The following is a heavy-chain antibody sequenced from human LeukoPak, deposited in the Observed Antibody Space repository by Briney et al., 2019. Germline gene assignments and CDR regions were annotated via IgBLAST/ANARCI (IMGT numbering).Heavy chain of an antibody. CDR3: AKDLYSGSYSSPGYFDY. V-gene: IGHV3-23*01. D-gene: IGHD1-26*01. Sequence: GGSLRLSCAASGFTFSSYAMSWVRQAPGEGLEWVSAISGSGGSTYYADSVKGRFTISRDNSKNTLYLQMNSLRAEDTAVYYCAKDLYSGSYSSPGYFDYWGQGTLVTVSS. J-gene: IGHJ4*02. CDR2: ISGSGGST. CDR1: GFTFSSYA.